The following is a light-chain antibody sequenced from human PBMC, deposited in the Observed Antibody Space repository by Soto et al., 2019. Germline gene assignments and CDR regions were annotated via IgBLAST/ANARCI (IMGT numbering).Light chain of an antibody. CDR3: QQYNNWPRT. V-gene: IGKV3-15*01. CDR1: QSVNTN. CDR2: VAS. Sequence: IVMTQSPATLSVSPGERAPLSCRASQSVNTNLAWYQQRPGQAPRLLIYVASTRAAGVPARFSGSGSGTEFTLTISSLQSEDFAIYYCQQYNNWPRTFGQGTKVDI. J-gene: IGKJ1*01.